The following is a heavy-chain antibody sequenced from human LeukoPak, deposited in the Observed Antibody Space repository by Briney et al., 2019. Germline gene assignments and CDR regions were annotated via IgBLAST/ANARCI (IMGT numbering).Heavy chain of an antibody. CDR3: ARDSSSSWYVPWFDP. Sequence: ASVKVSCKASGYTFTSYYMHWVRQAPGQGLEWMGWINPNSGGTNYAQKFQGRVTMTRDTSISTAYMELSRLRSDDTAVYYCARDSSSSWYVPWFDPWGQGTLVTVSS. V-gene: IGHV1-2*02. D-gene: IGHD6-13*01. J-gene: IGHJ5*02. CDR2: INPNSGGT. CDR1: GYTFTSYY.